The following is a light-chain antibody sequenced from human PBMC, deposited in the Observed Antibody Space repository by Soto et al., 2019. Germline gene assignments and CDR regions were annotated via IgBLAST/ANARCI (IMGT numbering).Light chain of an antibody. J-gene: IGLJ1*01. V-gene: IGLV2-8*01. CDR3: SSYAGTNIHYV. CDR2: DVS. CDR1: SSEVGGYNY. Sequence: QSVLTQPSSASGSPGKSVTISCTGTSSEVGGYNYVSWYQQHPGKAPKLMIYDVSKRPSGVPDRFSGSKSGNTASLTVSGLQAEDEADYYCSSYAGTNIHYVFGTGTKVTIL.